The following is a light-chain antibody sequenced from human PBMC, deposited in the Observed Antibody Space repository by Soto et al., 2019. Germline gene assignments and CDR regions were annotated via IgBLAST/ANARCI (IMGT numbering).Light chain of an antibody. Sequence: DIQMTQSPSTLSASVGDRVTITCRASESIGNSLAWYQQKPGKAPKLLIYAASSLQSGVPSRFSGSGSGTDFTLTISSLQPDDFTTYFCQQYNSYSLTFGQGTKVDIK. V-gene: IGKV1-5*01. CDR1: ESIGNS. J-gene: IGKJ1*01. CDR3: QQYNSYSLT. CDR2: AAS.